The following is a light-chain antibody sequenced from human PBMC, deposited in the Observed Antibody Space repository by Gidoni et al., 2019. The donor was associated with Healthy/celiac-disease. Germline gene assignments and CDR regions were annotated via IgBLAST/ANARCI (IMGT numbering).Light chain of an antibody. J-gene: IGLJ2*01. V-gene: IGLV1-40*01. CDR2: GKS. CDR3: QSYDSSLSGVV. Sequence: QSVLTQPPSVSVATGQRVTISCTGSSSNIGAGYDVHWYQPLPGPAPKLLIYGKSNRPSGVPDRFSGSKSGTSASLAITGLQAEDEADYYCQSYDSSLSGVVFGGGTKLTVL. CDR1: SSNIGAGYD.